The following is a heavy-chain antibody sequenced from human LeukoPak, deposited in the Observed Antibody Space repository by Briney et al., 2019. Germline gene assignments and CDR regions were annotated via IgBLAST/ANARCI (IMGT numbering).Heavy chain of an antibody. V-gene: IGHV3-48*04. CDR3: ATRGRSGPTYYYDSSGYQITDY. Sequence: GGSLRLSCAASGFTFSSYSMNWVRQAPGKGLEWVSYISSSSSTIYYADSVKGRFTISRDNAKNSLYLQMNSLRAEDTAVYYCATRGRSGPTYYYDSSGYQITDYWGQGTLVTVSS. CDR2: ISSSSSTI. D-gene: IGHD3-22*01. J-gene: IGHJ4*02. CDR1: GFTFSSYS.